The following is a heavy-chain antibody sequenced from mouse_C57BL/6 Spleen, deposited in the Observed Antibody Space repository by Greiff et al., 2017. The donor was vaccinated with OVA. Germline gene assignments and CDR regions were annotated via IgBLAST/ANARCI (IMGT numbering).Heavy chain of an antibody. CDR3: ATITTVVAPMDY. D-gene: IGHD1-1*01. V-gene: IGHV1-53*01. Sequence: QVQLQQPGTELVKPGASVKLSCKASGFTFTSYWMHWVKQRPGQGLEWIGNINPSNGGTNYNEKFKSKATLTVDKSSSTAYMQLSSLTSEDSAVYYCATITTVVAPMDYWGQGTSVTVSS. CDR2: INPSNGGT. J-gene: IGHJ4*01. CDR1: GFTFTSYW.